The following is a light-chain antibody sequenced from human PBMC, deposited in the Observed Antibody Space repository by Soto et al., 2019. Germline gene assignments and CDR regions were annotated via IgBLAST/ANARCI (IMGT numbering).Light chain of an antibody. CDR3: QQYNRYSLT. CDR2: DAS. J-gene: IGKJ4*01. V-gene: IGKV1-5*01. Sequence: DIQMTQSPSTLSASVGDRVTITCRASQSISSWLAWYQQKPGKAPKLLIYDASSLESGVPSRFSGSGSDTEVPLPINNLQPDDFATYHCQQYNRYSLTFGGGTKVEIK. CDR1: QSISSW.